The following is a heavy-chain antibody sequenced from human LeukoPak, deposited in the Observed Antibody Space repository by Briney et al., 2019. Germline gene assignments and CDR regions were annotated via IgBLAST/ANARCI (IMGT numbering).Heavy chain of an antibody. Sequence: SETVSLTCTVSGGSISSSSYYWGWIRQPPGKGLEWIGSIYYSGSTYYNPSLKSRVTISVDTSKNQFSLKPSSVTAADTAVYYCARHLNYYYGSGAGPRGLDYWGQGTLVTVSS. D-gene: IGHD3-10*01. V-gene: IGHV4-39*01. CDR3: ARHLNYYYGSGAGPRGLDY. CDR1: GGSISSSSYY. J-gene: IGHJ4*02. CDR2: IYYSGST.